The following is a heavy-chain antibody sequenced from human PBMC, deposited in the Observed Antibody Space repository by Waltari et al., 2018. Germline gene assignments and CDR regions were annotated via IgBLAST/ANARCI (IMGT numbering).Heavy chain of an antibody. CDR1: GFTFSSYS. Sequence: EVQLVESGGGLVKPGGSLRLSCAASGFTFSSYSMNWVRQAPGKGLEWVSSISSSSSYIYYADSVNGRFTISRDNAKNSLYLQMNSLRAEDTAVYYCARDEAETIVGAILNRGAFDIWGQGTMVTVSS. CDR2: ISSSSSYI. V-gene: IGHV3-21*01. J-gene: IGHJ3*02. CDR3: ARDEAETIVGAILNRGAFDI. D-gene: IGHD1-26*01.